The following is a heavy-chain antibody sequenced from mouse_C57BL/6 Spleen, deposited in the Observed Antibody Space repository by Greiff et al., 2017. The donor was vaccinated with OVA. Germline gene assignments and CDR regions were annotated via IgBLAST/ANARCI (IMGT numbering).Heavy chain of an antibody. D-gene: IGHD1-1*01. V-gene: IGHV2-5*01. Sequence: VQLQQSGPGLVQPSQSLSITCTVSGFSLTSYGVHWVRQSPGKGLEWLGVIWRGGSTDYNAAFMSRLSITKDNSKSQVFFKMNSLQADDTAIYYCAKMGTTVVDWYFDVWGTGTTVTVSS. J-gene: IGHJ1*03. CDR1: GFSLTSYG. CDR3: AKMGTTVVDWYFDV. CDR2: IWRGGST.